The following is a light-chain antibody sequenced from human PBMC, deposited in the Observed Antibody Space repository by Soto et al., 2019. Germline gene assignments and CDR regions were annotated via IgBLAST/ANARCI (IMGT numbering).Light chain of an antibody. J-gene: IGKJ5*01. CDR3: QQYGSSRIT. Sequence: EIVLTQSPGTLSLSPGERATLPCRASQSVSTSYLAWNQQKPGQAPRLLIYGASSRATGIPDRFSGSGSGTDFTLTISRLEPEDFAVYYCQQYGSSRITFGQGTRLEIK. CDR1: QSVSTSY. V-gene: IGKV3-20*01. CDR2: GAS.